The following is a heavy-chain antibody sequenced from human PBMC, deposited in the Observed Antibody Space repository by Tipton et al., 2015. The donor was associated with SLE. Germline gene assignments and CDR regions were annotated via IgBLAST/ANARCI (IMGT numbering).Heavy chain of an antibody. D-gene: IGHD6-13*01. CDR3: ARDGAAAGPYGMDV. J-gene: IGHJ6*02. CDR1: GGSISSGTYY. V-gene: IGHV4-39*07. CDR2: IYYSGIT. Sequence: VSGGSISSGTYYWGWIRQPPGKGLEWIGSIYYSGITYYKPSRESRVTISVDTSKNQFSLRLSSVTAADTAVYYCARDGAAAGPYGMDVWGQGTSVTVSS.